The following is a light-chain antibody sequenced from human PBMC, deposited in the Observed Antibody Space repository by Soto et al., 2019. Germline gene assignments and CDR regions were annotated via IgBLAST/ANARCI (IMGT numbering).Light chain of an antibody. CDR1: SSDVGAYNY. CDR3: SSKRSSTSVV. Sequence: QSVLTQPASVSGSPGQSITISCTGTSSDVGAYNYVSWYQHHPGKAPKLMIYDVTNRPSGVSNRFSGSKSGNTASLTISGLQAEDEAEYYCSSKRSSTSVVFGGGTKLTVL. V-gene: IGLV2-14*03. J-gene: IGLJ2*01. CDR2: DVT.